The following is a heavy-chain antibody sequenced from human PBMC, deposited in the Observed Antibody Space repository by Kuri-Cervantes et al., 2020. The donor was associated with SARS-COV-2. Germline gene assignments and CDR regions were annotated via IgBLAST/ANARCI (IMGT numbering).Heavy chain of an antibody. CDR3: AKEGPSVGWFDP. J-gene: IGHJ5*02. CDR1: GSIFSDYY. V-gene: IGHV3-9*01. CDR2: ISWNSGSI. Sequence: GGSLRLSCAASGSIFSDYYMSWIRQAPGKGLEWVSGISWNSGSIGYADSVKGRFTISRDNAKNSLYLQMNSLRAEDTALYYCAKEGPSVGWFDPWGQGTLVTVSS.